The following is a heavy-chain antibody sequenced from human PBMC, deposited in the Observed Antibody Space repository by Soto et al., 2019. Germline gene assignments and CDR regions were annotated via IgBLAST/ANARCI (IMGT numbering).Heavy chain of an antibody. CDR1: CGSFRGYY. V-gene: IGHV4-34*01. CDR2: INHSGST. D-gene: IGHD3-10*01. Sequence: SETLSLTCAVYCGSFRGYYWSWIRQPPGKGLEWIGEINHSGSTNYNPSLKSRVTMSVDTSKNQFSLKLSSVTAADTAVYYCARGPSRDKVDYWGQGTLVTVSS. CDR3: ARGPSRDKVDY. J-gene: IGHJ4*02.